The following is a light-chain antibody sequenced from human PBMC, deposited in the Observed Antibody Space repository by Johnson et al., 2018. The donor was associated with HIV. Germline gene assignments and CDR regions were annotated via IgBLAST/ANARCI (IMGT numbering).Light chain of an antibody. V-gene: IGLV1-51*01. Sequence: QSVLTQPPSVSAAPGQKVTISCSGSSSNIGNNYVSWYQQLPGRAPKLLIYDNNKRPSGIPDRFSGSKSGTSATLGITGLQTGDDADYYCGTWDSSLSVYVFGTGTKVTVL. CDR3: GTWDSSLSVYV. CDR1: SSNIGNNY. CDR2: DNN. J-gene: IGLJ1*01.